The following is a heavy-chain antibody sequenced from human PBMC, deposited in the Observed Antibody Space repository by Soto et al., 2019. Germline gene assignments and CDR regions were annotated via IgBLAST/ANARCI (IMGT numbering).Heavy chain of an antibody. CDR3: APAGGTVADYFDY. Sequence: EVQLVESGGGVVRPGGSLRLSCAASGFTFDDYGMTWVRQAPGKGLEWVSGINSNGNRIDYADSVKGRFTMSRDNAKNSLYLQMNSLRAEDTALYYCAPAGGTVADYFDYWGRGILVTVSS. CDR1: GFTFDDYG. V-gene: IGHV3-20*04. D-gene: IGHD2-15*01. CDR2: INSNGNRI. J-gene: IGHJ4*02.